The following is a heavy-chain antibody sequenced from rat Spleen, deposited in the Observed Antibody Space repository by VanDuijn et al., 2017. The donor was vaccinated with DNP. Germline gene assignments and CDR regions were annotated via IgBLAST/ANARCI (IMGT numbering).Heavy chain of an antibody. CDR2: ISYDGTIT. Sequence: EVQLVESGGGLVQPGRSLKLFCAASGFTFSDYYMAWVRQAPTKGLEWVAYISYDGTITYYGDSVKGRFTISRDNARSTLYLQMDSLRSEDTATYYCTRHGDYSGGYFDYWGQGVMVTVSS. D-gene: IGHD1-1*01. V-gene: IGHV5-7*01. CDR1: GFTFSDYY. J-gene: IGHJ2*01. CDR3: TRHGDYSGGYFDY.